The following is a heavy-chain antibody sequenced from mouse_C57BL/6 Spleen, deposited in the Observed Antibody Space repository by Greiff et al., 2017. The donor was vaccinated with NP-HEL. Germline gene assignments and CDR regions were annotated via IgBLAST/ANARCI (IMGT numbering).Heavy chain of an antibody. Sequence: VQLQQPGAELVKPGASVKLSCKASGYTFTSYWMHWVKQRPGRGLAWIGRIGPISGGTTYHEKFKRKATLTVDKPSSTAYMQLSSLTSEDSAGYYCAREEGAWFAYWGQGTLVTVSA. CDR1: GYTFTSYW. CDR3: AREEGAWFAY. V-gene: IGHV1-72*01. CDR2: IGPISGGT. J-gene: IGHJ3*01.